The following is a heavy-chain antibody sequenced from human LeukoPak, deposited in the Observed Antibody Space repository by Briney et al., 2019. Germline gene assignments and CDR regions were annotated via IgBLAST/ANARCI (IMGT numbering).Heavy chain of an antibody. V-gene: IGHV4-31*03. Sequence: SETLSLTCTVSGDSISSGGYYWSWSRQHPGKGLEWLGYIYYSGSTYYNPSLKSRVTISVDTSKNQFSLTLSSVTAADRAVYYCARTLRGYSSGLFVYWGQGTLVTISS. D-gene: IGHD5-18*01. J-gene: IGHJ4*02. CDR3: ARTLRGYSSGLFVY. CDR1: GDSISSGGYY. CDR2: IYYSGST.